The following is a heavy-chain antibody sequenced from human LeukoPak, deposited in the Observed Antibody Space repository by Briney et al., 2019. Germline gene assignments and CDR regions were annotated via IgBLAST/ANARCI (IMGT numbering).Heavy chain of an antibody. V-gene: IGHV4-59*01. CDR2: VHYSAST. D-gene: IGHD2-2*01. Sequence: PSETLSLTCTVSGGSISSYYWSWIRQPPGKGLEWIGYVHYSASTNYNPSLKSRVTISVDTSKNQFSLKLNSVTAADTAVYYCARVGDTSSYFYYMDVWGKGTTVTVSS. CDR3: ARVGDTSSYFYYMDV. CDR1: GGSISSYY. J-gene: IGHJ6*03.